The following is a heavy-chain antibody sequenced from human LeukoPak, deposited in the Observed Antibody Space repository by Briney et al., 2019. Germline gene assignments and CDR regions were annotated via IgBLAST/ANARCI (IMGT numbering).Heavy chain of an antibody. V-gene: IGHV3-20*04. Sequence: GGSLRLSCAASAFTFDDYGMNWVRQAPGKGLEWVSGINWNGGSTGYADSVKGRFTISRDNSKNTLYLQMNSLRAEDTAVYYCAKDRGYYYDSSGYSISYYMDVWGKGTTVTISS. CDR2: INWNGGST. D-gene: IGHD3-22*01. CDR1: AFTFDDYG. CDR3: AKDRGYYYDSSGYSISYYMDV. J-gene: IGHJ6*03.